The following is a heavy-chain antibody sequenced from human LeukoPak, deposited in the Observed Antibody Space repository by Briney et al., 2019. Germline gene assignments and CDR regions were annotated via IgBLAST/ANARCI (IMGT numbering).Heavy chain of an antibody. CDR1: GYTFTSYD. J-gene: IGHJ4*02. V-gene: IGHV1-8*01. CDR3: ATSNCGGDCYSLDY. Sequence: ASVKVSCKASGYTFTSYDINWVRQATGQGLEWMGWMNPNSGNTGYAQKFQGRVTMTRNTSISTPYMELSSLRSEDTAVYYCATSNCGGDCYSLDYWGQGTLVTVSS. CDR2: MNPNSGNT. D-gene: IGHD2-21*02.